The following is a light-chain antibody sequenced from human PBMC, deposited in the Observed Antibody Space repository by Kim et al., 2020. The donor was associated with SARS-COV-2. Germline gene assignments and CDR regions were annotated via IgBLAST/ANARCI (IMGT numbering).Light chain of an antibody. J-gene: IGLJ1*01. CDR2: GNS. Sequence: VPSSCTGSSSNIGAGYVVHWYQQLPGTAPNLLIYGNSNRPSGVPDRFSGSKSGTSASLAITGLQAEDEADYYCQSYDSSLSGYVFGTGTKVTVL. CDR1: SSNIGAGYV. CDR3: QSYDSSLSGYV. V-gene: IGLV1-40*01.